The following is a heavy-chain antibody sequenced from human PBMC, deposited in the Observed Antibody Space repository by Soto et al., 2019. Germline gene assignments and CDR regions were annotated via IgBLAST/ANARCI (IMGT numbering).Heavy chain of an antibody. CDR3: ARESIAAAALDY. CDR2: INAGNGNT. Sequence: QVQLVQSGAEEKKPGASVKVSCKASGYTFTSYAMHWVRQAPGQRLEWMGWINAGNGNTKYSQKFQGRVTITRDTSASTAYMELSSLRSEDTAVYYCARESIAAAALDYWGQGTLVIVSS. CDR1: GYTFTSYA. J-gene: IGHJ4*02. V-gene: IGHV1-3*05. D-gene: IGHD6-13*01.